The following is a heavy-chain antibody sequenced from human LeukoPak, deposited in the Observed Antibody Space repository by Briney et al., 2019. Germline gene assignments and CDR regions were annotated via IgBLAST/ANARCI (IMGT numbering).Heavy chain of an antibody. Sequence: GGSLRLSCAASGFTFSSYWMSWVRQAPGKGLEWVANIKQDGSEKNYVESVKGRFTISRDNAKNSLYLQTNSLRAEDTAVYYCARAGQEWFGELGFDQWGQGTLVSVSS. CDR2: IKQDGSEK. CDR1: GFTFSSYW. D-gene: IGHD3-10*01. J-gene: IGHJ4*02. CDR3: ARAGQEWFGELGFDQ. V-gene: IGHV3-7*01.